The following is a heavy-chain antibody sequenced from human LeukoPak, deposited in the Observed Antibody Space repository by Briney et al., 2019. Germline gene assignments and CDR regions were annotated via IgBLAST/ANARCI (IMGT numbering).Heavy chain of an antibody. V-gene: IGHV4-31*03. Sequence: SETLSLICTVSGGSISSGGYYWSWIRQHPGKGLEWIGYIYYSGSTYYNPSLKSRVTISVDTSKNQFSLKLSSVTAADTAVYYCARSSPLWFGELLPLFDPWGQGTLVTVSS. D-gene: IGHD3-10*01. J-gene: IGHJ5*02. CDR1: GGSISSGGYY. CDR2: IYYSGST. CDR3: ARSSPLWFGELLPLFDP.